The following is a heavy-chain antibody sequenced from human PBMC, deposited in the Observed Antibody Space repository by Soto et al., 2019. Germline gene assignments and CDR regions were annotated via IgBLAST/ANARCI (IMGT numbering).Heavy chain of an antibody. V-gene: IGHV3-49*03. J-gene: IGHJ6*02. CDR2: IRSKAYGGTT. Sequence: GGSLRLSCTASGFTFGDYAMSWFRQAPGKGLEWVGFIRSKAYGGTTEYAASVKGRFTISRDDSKSIAYLQMNSLKTEDTAVYYCTREGPVFSDYYYYGMDVWGQGTTVTVSS. CDR3: TREGPVFSDYYYYGMDV. D-gene: IGHD3-9*01. CDR1: GFTFGDYA.